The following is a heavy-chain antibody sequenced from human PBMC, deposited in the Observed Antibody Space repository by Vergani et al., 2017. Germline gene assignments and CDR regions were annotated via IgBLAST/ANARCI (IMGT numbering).Heavy chain of an antibody. D-gene: IGHD2-8*01. CDR1: GFTFSDYV. J-gene: IGHJ6*03. Sequence: QVQLVESGGGVVQPGRSLRLSCAASGFTFSDYVMHWVRQAPGKGLEWVAVIWFDGSNKYYADSVKGRFTISRDNSKKTLYLQMNSLRAEDTAVYYCARASPYCTNGVCQRNYYYMDVWGKGTTVTVSS. V-gene: IGHV3-33*01. CDR2: IWFDGSNK. CDR3: ARASPYCTNGVCQRNYYYMDV.